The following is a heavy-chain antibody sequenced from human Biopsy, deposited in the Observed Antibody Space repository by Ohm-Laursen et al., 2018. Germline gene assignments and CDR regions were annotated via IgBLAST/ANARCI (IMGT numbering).Heavy chain of an antibody. CDR2: IGPNSGAT. V-gene: IGHV1-2*02. Sequence: GASVKVSCKVSGYTFTAYFIHWVRQSPGQGLEWMGWIGPNSGATNYAQKFQGRVTMTGDTSISTAYMELSRLTSDDTGVYYCVRDRGMQQVARVRADTFDMWGQGTVVTVSS. D-gene: IGHD6-13*01. CDR3: VRDRGMQQVARVRADTFDM. CDR1: GYTFTAYF. J-gene: IGHJ3*02.